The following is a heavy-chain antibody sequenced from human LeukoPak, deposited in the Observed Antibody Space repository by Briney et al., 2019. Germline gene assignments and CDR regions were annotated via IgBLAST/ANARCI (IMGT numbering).Heavy chain of an antibody. CDR3: ARVTRNSGRHPSLFDN. CDR1: EFTFSAYW. D-gene: IGHD1-26*01. V-gene: IGHV3-7*01. Sequence: GGSLRLSCAASEFTFSAYWMSWVRQAPGKGLEWVANIKEDGRETYYVDSVKGRFTISRDNAKNSLYLRVNGLRAEDTAVYYCARVTRNSGRHPSLFDNWGQGTLVIVSS. J-gene: IGHJ5*02. CDR2: IKEDGRET.